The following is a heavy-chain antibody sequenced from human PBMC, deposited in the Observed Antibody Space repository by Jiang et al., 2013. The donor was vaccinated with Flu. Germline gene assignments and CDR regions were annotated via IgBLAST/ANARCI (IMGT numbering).Heavy chain of an antibody. CDR2: SSYLGTA. D-gene: IGHD5-12*01. J-gene: IGHJ4*02. Sequence: FSSYAISWVRQAPGQGLEWMEGSSYLGTANYAQKFQGRVTITADESTSTAYMELSSLRSEDTAVYYCASRTGYGGYVSWGDYWGQGTLVTVSS. CDR3: ASRTGYGGYVSWGDY. CDR1: FSSYA. V-gene: IGHV1-69*01.